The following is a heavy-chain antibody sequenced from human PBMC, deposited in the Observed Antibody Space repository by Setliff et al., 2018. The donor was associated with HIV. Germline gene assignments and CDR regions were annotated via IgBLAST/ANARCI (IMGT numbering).Heavy chain of an antibody. Sequence: PGGSLRLSCATSGLTFSNCGMHWVRQAPGKGLEWVASIRSDGSNKYYADSVTGRFTISRDDSKNTLYLQMNSLRAEDTAVYDCAKDKGQKYADYWGQGTVVTVSS. D-gene: IGHD3-10*01. CDR3: AKDKGQKYADY. J-gene: IGHJ4*02. V-gene: IGHV3-30*02. CDR2: IRSDGSNK. CDR1: GLTFSNCG.